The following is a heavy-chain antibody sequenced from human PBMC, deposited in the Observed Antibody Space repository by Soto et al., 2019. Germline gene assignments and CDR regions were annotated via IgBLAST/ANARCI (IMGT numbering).Heavy chain of an antibody. CDR1: GYTFTSYG. J-gene: IGHJ6*02. CDR3: ARVKITFGGVIVGAYYGMDV. CDR2: ISAYNGNT. V-gene: IGHV1-18*01. D-gene: IGHD3-16*02. Sequence: QVPLVQSGAEVKKPGASVKVSCKASGYTFTSYGISWVRQAPGQGLEWMGWISAYNGNTNYAQKLQGRVTMTTDTSTSTAYMELRSLRSDETAVYYCARVKITFGGVIVGAYYGMDVWGQGTTVTVSS.